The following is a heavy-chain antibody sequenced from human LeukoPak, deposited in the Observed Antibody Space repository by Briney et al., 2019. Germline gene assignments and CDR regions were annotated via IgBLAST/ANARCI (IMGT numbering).Heavy chain of an antibody. CDR2: ISGSGGST. Sequence: GGSLRLSCAASGFTFSSYAMSWVRQAPGKGLEWVSAISGSGGSTYYADSVKGRFTISRDNSKNTLSLQMNSLRADDTAVYLCAKESPYSSNRLYYFDYWGQGTLVTVSS. J-gene: IGHJ4*02. CDR1: GFTFSSYA. CDR3: AKESPYSSNRLYYFDY. D-gene: IGHD2-21*01. V-gene: IGHV3-23*01.